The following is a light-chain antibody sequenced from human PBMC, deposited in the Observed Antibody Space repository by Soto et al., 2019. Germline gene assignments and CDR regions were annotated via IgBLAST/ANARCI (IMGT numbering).Light chain of an antibody. CDR3: QQYGSSPT. V-gene: IGKV3-20*01. J-gene: IGKJ4*01. Sequence: EIVLTQSPGTVSLSPGESATLSCRASQSISRSDLAWYQHRPGQSPRLLIYATSSRATGIPDRFTGGGAGTGFTLTTSRLEPEDPAVYYCQQYGSSPTFGGGTKVEIK. CDR1: QSISRSD. CDR2: ATS.